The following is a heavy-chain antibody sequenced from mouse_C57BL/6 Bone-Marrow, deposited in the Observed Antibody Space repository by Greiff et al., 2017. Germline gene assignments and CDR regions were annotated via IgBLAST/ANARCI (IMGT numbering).Heavy chain of an antibody. V-gene: IGHV5-6*01. CDR2: ISSGGSYT. CDR3: ARRLTTVVAHYFDY. Sequence: VQLKQSGGDLVKPGGSLKLSCAASGFTFSSYGMSWVRQTPDKRLEWVATISSGGSYTYYPDSVKGRFTISRDNAKNTLYLQLSTLKSEDTTMYYCARRLTTVVAHYFDYWGQGTTLTVSS. J-gene: IGHJ2*01. D-gene: IGHD1-1*01. CDR1: GFTFSSYG.